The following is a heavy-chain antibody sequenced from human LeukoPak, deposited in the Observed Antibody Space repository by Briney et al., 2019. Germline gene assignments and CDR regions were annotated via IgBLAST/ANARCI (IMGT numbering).Heavy chain of an antibody. CDR3: ARVPGYCSGGSCLYLFDY. CDR2: FHYSGGT. Sequence: SETLSLTCTVSGASISSYYWSWIRQPPGKGLELIGSFHYSGGTNYNPSLKSRVTMSGDTSKNQFSLMLSSVTAADTAVYYCARVPGYCSGGSCLYLFDYWGQGTLVTVSS. CDR1: GASISSYY. J-gene: IGHJ4*02. D-gene: IGHD2-15*01. V-gene: IGHV4-59*01.